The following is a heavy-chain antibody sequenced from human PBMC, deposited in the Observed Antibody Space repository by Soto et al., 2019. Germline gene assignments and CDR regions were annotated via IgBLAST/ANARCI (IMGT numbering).Heavy chain of an antibody. CDR1: GFTFTSSA. V-gene: IGHV1-58*01. CDR3: AADPGIAVAGYYYYYGMDV. CDR2: IVVGSGNT. D-gene: IGHD6-19*01. J-gene: IGHJ6*02. Sequence: SVKVSCKASGFTFTSSAVQWVRQARGQRLEWIGWIVVGSGNTNYAQKFQERVTITRDMSTSTAYMELSSLRSEDTAVYYCAADPGIAVAGYYYYYGMDVWGQGTTVTVS.